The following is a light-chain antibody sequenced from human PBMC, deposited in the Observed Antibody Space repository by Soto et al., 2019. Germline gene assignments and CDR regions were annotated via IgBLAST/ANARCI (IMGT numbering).Light chain of an antibody. V-gene: IGKV3-20*01. CDR1: QSVSSSY. Sequence: EIVLTQSPGTLSLSPGERATLSCRASQSVSSSYLAWYQQKPGQAPRLLIYGASSRATGIQDRFSGSGSGTDFTLTISRLETEDFAVYYCQQYGSSPRMYTFGQGTKLEIK. CDR3: QQYGSSPRMYT. J-gene: IGKJ2*01. CDR2: GAS.